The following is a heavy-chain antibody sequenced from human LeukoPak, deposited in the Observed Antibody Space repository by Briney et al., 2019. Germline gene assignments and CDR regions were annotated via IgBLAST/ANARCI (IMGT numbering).Heavy chain of an antibody. V-gene: IGHV3-21*01. Sequence: PGGSLRLSCAASGFTFSSYSMNWVRQAPGKGLEWVSAISSSGRYIYYADSVKGRFTISRDSAKNSLYLQMNSLRAEDTAVYYCATDGYNSYFDYWGQGTLVTVSS. CDR2: ISSSGRYI. J-gene: IGHJ4*02. D-gene: IGHD5-24*01. CDR1: GFTFSSYS. CDR3: ATDGYNSYFDY.